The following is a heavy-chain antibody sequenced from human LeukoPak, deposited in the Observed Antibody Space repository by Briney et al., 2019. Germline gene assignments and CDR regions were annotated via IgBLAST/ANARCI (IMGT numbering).Heavy chain of an antibody. D-gene: IGHD4-17*01. CDR1: GYTFTSYG. V-gene: IGHV1-18*01. CDR2: ISAYNGNT. CDR3: ARVRLATVTTGWFDP. J-gene: IGHJ5*02. Sequence: GASVTVSCKASGYTFTSYGISWVRQAPGQGLEWMGWISAYNGNTNYAQKLQGRVTMTTDTSTSTAYMELRSLRSDDTAVYYCARVRLATVTTGWFDPWGQGTLVTVSS.